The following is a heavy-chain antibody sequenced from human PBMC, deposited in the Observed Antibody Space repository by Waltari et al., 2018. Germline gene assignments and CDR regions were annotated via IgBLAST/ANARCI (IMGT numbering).Heavy chain of an antibody. CDR2: ISGYNGNT. Sequence: QVQVVQSGAEVTKPGASVKVSCKASGYTFTAHGISWVRQAPGQGLEWMGWISGYNGNTVYAQKFQGRVTMTTDTSTNTAYLEVRSLRSDDTAVYYCARAGHCSSSGCYGEGMDVWGQGTTVTVSS. V-gene: IGHV1-18*04. CDR1: GYTFTAHG. CDR3: ARAGHCSSSGCYGEGMDV. D-gene: IGHD2-2*01. J-gene: IGHJ6*02.